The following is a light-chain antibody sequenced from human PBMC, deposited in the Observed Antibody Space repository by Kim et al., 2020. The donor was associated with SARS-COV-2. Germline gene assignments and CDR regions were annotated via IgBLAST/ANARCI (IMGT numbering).Light chain of an antibody. V-gene: IGLV3-1*01. J-gene: IGLJ2*01. CDR3: QAWDSSDVV. Sequence: SYELTQPPSVSVSPGQTASITCSGDKLGDKYACWYQQKPGQSPVLVIYQDSKRPSGIPERFSGSNSGNTATLTISGTQAMDEADYDCQAWDSSDVVFGG. CDR2: QDS. CDR1: KLGDKY.